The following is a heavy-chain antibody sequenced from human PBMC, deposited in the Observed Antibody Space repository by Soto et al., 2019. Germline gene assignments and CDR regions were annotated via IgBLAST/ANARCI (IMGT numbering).Heavy chain of an antibody. D-gene: IGHD3-10*01. Sequence: QVQVVESGGGVVQPGRSLRLSCEASGFTFSNYGMHWVRQAPGKGLDWVAVISYDESIEYYSESVKGRFTMSRDNSENTVYLQMNSLRTEDTAVYFCGRDWVWFGAHPIDNWGQGTLVTVSS. CDR2: ISYDESIE. CDR1: GFTFSNYG. V-gene: IGHV3-30*03. J-gene: IGHJ4*02. CDR3: GRDWVWFGAHPIDN.